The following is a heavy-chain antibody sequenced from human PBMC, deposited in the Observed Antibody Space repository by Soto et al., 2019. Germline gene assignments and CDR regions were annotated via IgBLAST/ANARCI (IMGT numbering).Heavy chain of an antibody. CDR2: IYSGGST. V-gene: IGHV3-53*01. Sequence: EVQLVESGGGLIQPGGSLRLSCAASGFTVSSNYMSWVRQAPGKRLEWVSVIYSGGSTYYADSVKGRFTISRDNSKNTLYLQMNSLRAEDTAVYYCARDRVESGYPEYFQHWCQGTLVTVSS. CDR1: GFTVSSNY. D-gene: IGHD3-22*01. J-gene: IGHJ1*01. CDR3: ARDRVESGYPEYFQH.